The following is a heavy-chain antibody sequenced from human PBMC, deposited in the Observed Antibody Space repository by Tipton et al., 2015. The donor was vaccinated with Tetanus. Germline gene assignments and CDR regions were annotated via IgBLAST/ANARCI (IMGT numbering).Heavy chain of an antibody. J-gene: IGHJ4*02. CDR1: GFIFSSYG. CDR2: SWYDGTDK. V-gene: IGHV3-33*01. Sequence: CAASGFIFSSYGIHWVRQAPGKGLEWVAVSWYDGTDKYYADSVKGRFTISRVNSKNTLYLQMNSLRAEDTAVYCCVREADCSGGSCFSGDFDNWGQGTQVTVSS. D-gene: IGHD2-15*01. CDR3: VREADCSGGSCFSGDFDN.